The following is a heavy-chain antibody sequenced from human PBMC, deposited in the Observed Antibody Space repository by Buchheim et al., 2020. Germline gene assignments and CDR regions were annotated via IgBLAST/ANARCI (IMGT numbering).Heavy chain of an antibody. CDR2: ITSSSNAI. Sequence: EVQLVESGGGLVQPGGSLRLSCAASGFTFSSYSMNWVRQAPGKGLEWVSYITSSSNAIYYADSVKGRFTISRDNAKNSLFLQMNSLRAEDTAVYYCARMPYSSGWYYFDYWGQGTL. CDR1: GFTFSSYS. D-gene: IGHD6-19*01. CDR3: ARMPYSSGWYYFDY. V-gene: IGHV3-48*04. J-gene: IGHJ4*02.